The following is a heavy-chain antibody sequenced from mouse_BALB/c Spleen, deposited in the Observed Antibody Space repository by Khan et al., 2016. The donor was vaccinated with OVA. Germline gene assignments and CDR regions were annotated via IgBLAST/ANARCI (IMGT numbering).Heavy chain of an antibody. CDR1: GYSFTGYF. D-gene: IGHD1-1*01. Sequence: VQLKQSGPELVRPGASVKISCTASGYSFTGYFMNWVMQSHGKSLEWIGRINPHIGETFYNQRFKDKATLTVDESSSTAHMELRSLASEDSAVYYCTRIDRSAFDYWGQGTTLTVSS. CDR2: INPHIGET. V-gene: IGHV1-20*02. J-gene: IGHJ2*01. CDR3: TRIDRSAFDY.